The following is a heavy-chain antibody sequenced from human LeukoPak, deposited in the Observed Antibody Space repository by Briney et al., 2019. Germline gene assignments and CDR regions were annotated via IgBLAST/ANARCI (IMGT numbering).Heavy chain of an antibody. CDR1: GFTFDDYG. CDR2: INWDGGST. CDR3: ARVYELREEDYYYYYMDV. Sequence: LPGGSLRLSCATSGFTFDDYGMSWVRQAPGKGLEWVSGINWDGGSTGYADSVKGRFTISRDNAKNSLYLQMNSLRAEDTAVYYCARVYELREEDYYYYYMDVWGKGTTVTVSS. J-gene: IGHJ6*03. V-gene: IGHV3-20*04. D-gene: IGHD5/OR15-5a*01.